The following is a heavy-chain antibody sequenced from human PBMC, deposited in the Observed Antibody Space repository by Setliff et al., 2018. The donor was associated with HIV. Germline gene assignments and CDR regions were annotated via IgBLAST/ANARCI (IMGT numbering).Heavy chain of an antibody. CDR2: IIPIFGTA. CDR3: ARKAGTTLHYHYYYMDV. Sequence: SVKVSCKASGGTFSSYAIGWVRQAPGQGLEWMGGIIPIFGTANYAQKFHGRVTITADESTNTVYMELRSLTPEDTAIYYCARKAGTTLHYHYYYMDVWGKGTTVTVSS. J-gene: IGHJ6*03. CDR1: GGTFSSYA. V-gene: IGHV1-69*13. D-gene: IGHD1-7*01.